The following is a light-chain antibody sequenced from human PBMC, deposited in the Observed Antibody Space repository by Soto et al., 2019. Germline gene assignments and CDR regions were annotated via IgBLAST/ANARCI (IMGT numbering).Light chain of an antibody. J-gene: IGLJ2*01. CDR3: SSYSSSSIVV. V-gene: IGLV2-14*01. CDR1: SRDVGGYNY. CDR2: DVS. Sequence: QSALTQPASVSGSPGQSITISCTGTSRDVGGYNYVSWYQQHPGKAPKLMIYDVSNRPSGVSNRFSGSKSGNTASLTISGLQAEDEAEYFCSSYSSSSIVVFGGGTKLTVL.